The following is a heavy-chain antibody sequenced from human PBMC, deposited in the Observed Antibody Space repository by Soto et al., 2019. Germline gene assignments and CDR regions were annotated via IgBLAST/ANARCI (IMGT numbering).Heavy chain of an antibody. CDR2: INHSGST. J-gene: IGHJ4*02. Sequence: SETLSLTCAVYGGSFSGYYWSWIRQPPGKGLEWIGEINHSGSTNYNPSLKSRVTISVDTSKNQFSLKLSSVTAADTAVYYCARGPPHYYGSGSYYNVIKFDYWGQGTLVTVSS. CDR1: GGSFSGYY. CDR3: ARGPPHYYGSGSYYNVIKFDY. D-gene: IGHD3-10*01. V-gene: IGHV4-34*01.